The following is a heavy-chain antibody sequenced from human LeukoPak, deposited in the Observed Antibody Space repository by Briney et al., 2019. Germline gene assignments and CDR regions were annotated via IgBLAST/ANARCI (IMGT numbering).Heavy chain of an antibody. V-gene: IGHV3-23*01. Sequence: GGSLRLSCAASGFTFSSYSMNWVRQAPGKGLEWVSAISGSGGSTYYADSVKGRFTISRDNSKNTLYLQMNSLRAEDTAVYYCAKDRFMVRGVPWFDPWGQGTLVTVSS. D-gene: IGHD3-10*01. CDR2: ISGSGGST. CDR1: GFTFSSYS. J-gene: IGHJ5*02. CDR3: AKDRFMVRGVPWFDP.